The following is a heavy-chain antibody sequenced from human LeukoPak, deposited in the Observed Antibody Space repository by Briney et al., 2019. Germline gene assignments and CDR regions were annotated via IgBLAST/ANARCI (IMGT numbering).Heavy chain of an antibody. D-gene: IGHD5-18*01. CDR2: IIPIFGTA. Sequence: ASVKVSCKASGGTFSSYAISWVRQAPGQGLEWMGGIIPIFGTANYAQKFQGRVTITTDESTSTAYMELSSLRSEDTAVYYCASSSGYSYGYWYFDYWGQGTLVTVSS. CDR3: ASSSGYSYGYWYFDY. CDR1: GGTFSSYA. J-gene: IGHJ4*02. V-gene: IGHV1-69*05.